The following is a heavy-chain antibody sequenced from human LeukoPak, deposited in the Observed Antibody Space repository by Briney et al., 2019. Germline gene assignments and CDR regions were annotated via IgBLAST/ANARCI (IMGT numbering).Heavy chain of an antibody. J-gene: IGHJ3*02. CDR3: AKDIGYSSSLGAFDI. CDR1: GFNFSSYA. D-gene: IGHD6-13*01. V-gene: IGHV3-23*01. CDR2: ISGSGGST. Sequence: PGGSLRLSCAATGFNFSSYAMSWVRQAPGKGLEWVSAISGSGGSTYYADSVKGRFTISRDNSKNTLYLQMNSLRAEDTAVYYCAKDIGYSSSLGAFDIWGQGTMVTVSS.